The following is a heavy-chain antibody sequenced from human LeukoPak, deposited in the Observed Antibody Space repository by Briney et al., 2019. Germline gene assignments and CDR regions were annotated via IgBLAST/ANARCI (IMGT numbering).Heavy chain of an antibody. J-gene: IGHJ3*02. V-gene: IGHV3-49*03. D-gene: IGHD3-10*01. Sequence: GGSLRLSCIASGFTFGDYPMSWFRQAPGKGLEWVSYIRIKGYDETTEYAASVTGRFTISRDDSNSIVYLQMSSLKVEDTAFYYCTRAVRLSGDAFDIWGQGTVVTVSS. CDR3: TRAVRLSGDAFDI. CDR1: GFTFGDYP. CDR2: IRIKGYDETT.